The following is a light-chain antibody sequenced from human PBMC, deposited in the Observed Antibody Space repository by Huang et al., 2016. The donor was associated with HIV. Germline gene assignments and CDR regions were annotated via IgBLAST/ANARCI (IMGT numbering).Light chain of an antibody. CDR2: DTS. CDR3: QQYDNWPPGLT. V-gene: IGKV3D-15*01. J-gene: IGKJ4*01. Sequence: EIVMTQSPATLSVSPGGGATLSCRASQNVRSNLAWYQQIPGQAPRLLIYDTSTRASGVPARFSGSGSGTEFTLTISGLQSEDFAVYYCQQYDNWPPGLTFGGGTKVEI. CDR1: QNVRSN.